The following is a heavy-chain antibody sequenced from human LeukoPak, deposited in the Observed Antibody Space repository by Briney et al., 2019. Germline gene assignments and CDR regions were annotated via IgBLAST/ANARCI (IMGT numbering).Heavy chain of an antibody. V-gene: IGHV3-43*02. CDR1: GFTFDDYA. D-gene: IGHD5-12*01. CDR2: ISGDGSIT. Sequence: PGGSLRLSCAASGFTFDDYAMHWVRQPPGKGLECVSLISGDGSITYYADSVKGRFTISRDNSKNSLFLQINSLRTEDTALYYCAKDNWVATRGHYGFEYWGQRTLVTVSS. CDR3: AKDNWVATRGHYGFEY. J-gene: IGHJ4*02.